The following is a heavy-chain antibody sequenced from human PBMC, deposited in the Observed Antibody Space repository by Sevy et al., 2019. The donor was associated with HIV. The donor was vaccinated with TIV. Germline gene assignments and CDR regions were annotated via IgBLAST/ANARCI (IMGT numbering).Heavy chain of an antibody. CDR1: GFAFYEYS. J-gene: IGHJ4*02. V-gene: IGHV3-23*01. CDR2: LSFGCGKI. CDR3: AREGCSRPHDY. Sequence: GGSLRLSCAASGFAFYEYSMSWISQAPGEGLGWVATLSFGCGKINYADSVKGRFTISRDNSKNSFYLQMDNLRVEDTALYYCAREGCSRPHDYWGQGTRVTVSS. D-gene: IGHD2-8*01.